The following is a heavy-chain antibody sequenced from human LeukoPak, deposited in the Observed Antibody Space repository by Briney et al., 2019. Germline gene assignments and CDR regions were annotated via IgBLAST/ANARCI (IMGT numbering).Heavy chain of an antibody. D-gene: IGHD4/OR15-4a*01. V-gene: IGHV1-2*02. CDR1: GYTFTGYY. CDR2: INPNSGGT. J-gene: IGHJ1*01. Sequence: GASVKVSCKASGYTFTGYYMHWVRQAPGQGLEWMGWINPNSGGTNYAQKFQGRVTMTRDTSISTAYMELSRLRSDDTAVYYCARGSKDAMVLGYFQHWGQGTLVTVSS. CDR3: ARGSKDAMVLGYFQH.